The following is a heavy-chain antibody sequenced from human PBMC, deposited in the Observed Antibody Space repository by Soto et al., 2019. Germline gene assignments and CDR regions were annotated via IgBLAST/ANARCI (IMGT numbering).Heavy chain of an antibody. CDR2: IYPGDSDT. Sequence: PGESLKISCKGSGYSFTSHWIGWVRQMLGKGLEWMGIIYPGDSDTRYSPSFQGQVTISADKSINTAYLQWSSLKASDTAIYYCARHSPESDGSDVWGQGTMVTVSS. CDR3: ARHSPESDGSDV. V-gene: IGHV5-51*01. D-gene: IGHD3-10*01. J-gene: IGHJ3*01. CDR1: GYSFTSHW.